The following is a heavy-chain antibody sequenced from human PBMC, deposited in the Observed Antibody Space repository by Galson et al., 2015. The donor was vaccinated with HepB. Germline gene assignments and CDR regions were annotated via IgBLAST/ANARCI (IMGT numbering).Heavy chain of an antibody. J-gene: IGHJ4*02. CDR1: GFTFDDYA. D-gene: IGHD3-22*01. V-gene: IGHV3-9*01. CDR3: AKDMERYYYDSSGYLDY. Sequence: SLRLSCAASGFTFDDYAMHWVRQAPGKGLEWVSGISWNSGSIGYADSVKGRFTISRDNAKNSLYLQMNSLRAEDTALYYCAKDMERYYYDSSGYLDYWGQGTLVTVSS. CDR2: ISWNSGSI.